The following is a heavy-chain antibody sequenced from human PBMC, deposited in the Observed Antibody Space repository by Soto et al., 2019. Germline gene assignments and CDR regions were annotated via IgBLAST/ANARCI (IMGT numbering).Heavy chain of an antibody. V-gene: IGHV4-4*02. CDR2: IYHSGST. CDR1: GGSISSSNW. D-gene: IGHD3-10*01. CDR3: ARGRRVRGVDYYYGMDV. Sequence: SETLSLTCAVSGGSISSSNWWGGVRQPPGKGLEWIGEIYHSGSTNYNPSLKSRVTISVDESKNQFSLKLSSVTAADTAVYYCARGRRVRGVDYYYGMDVWGQGTTVTVSS. J-gene: IGHJ6*02.